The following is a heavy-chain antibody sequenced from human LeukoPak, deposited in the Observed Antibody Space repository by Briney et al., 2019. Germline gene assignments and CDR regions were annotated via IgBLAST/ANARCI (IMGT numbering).Heavy chain of an antibody. CDR2: ISSSGSTI. CDR3: ARVPGSYYYYYMDV. D-gene: IGHD1-26*01. J-gene: IGHJ6*03. CDR1: GFTFSDYY. Sequence: GGSLRLSCAASGFTFSDYYMSWIRQAPGRGREWVSYISSSGSTIYYADSVKGRFTISRDNAKNSLYLQMNSLRAEDTAVYYCARVPGSYYYYYMDVWGKGTTVTVSS. V-gene: IGHV3-11*04.